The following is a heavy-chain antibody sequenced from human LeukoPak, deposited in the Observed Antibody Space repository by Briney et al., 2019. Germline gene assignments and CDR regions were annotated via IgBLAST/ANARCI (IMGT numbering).Heavy chain of an antibody. V-gene: IGHV4-34*01. Sequence: PSETLSLTCAVSGGSFSGYYWSWIRQPPGKGLEWMGEINHSGSTNYNPSLKSRVTISVDTSKNQFFLKLSSVTAADTAVYYCARDRYNYSYYYFMDVWGKGTTVTVSS. CDR2: INHSGST. D-gene: IGHD1-1*01. CDR3: ARDRYNYSYYYFMDV. CDR1: GGSFSGYY. J-gene: IGHJ6*03.